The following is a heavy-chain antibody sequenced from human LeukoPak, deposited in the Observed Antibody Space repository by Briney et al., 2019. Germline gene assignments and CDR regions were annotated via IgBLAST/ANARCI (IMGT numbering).Heavy chain of an antibody. V-gene: IGHV3-23*01. CDR1: GFTFSNYA. J-gene: IGHJ5*02. CDR2: VTGSGGGT. CDR3: AKGASSALVDWFDP. Sequence: GGSLRLSCAASGFTFSNYAMMWVRQAPGKGLEWVSSVTGSGGGTFYADSVKGRFTISRENSQTTIYLKMNSMGAEDTAVYYCAKGASSALVDWFDPWGQGTLVTVSS. D-gene: IGHD4/OR15-4a*01.